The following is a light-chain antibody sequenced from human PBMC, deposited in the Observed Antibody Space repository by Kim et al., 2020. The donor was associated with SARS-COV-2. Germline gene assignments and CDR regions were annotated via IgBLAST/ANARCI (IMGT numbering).Light chain of an antibody. CDR3: SSYRSGDTYV. CDR1: SSDVGISTS. CDR2: DVN. Sequence: QSVLTQPASVSGSPGQSITISCTGTSSDVGISTSVSWYQQNPGKAPKLMIYDVNNRPSGVSNRFSGSKSGNTASLTISGLQAEDEADYYCSSYRSGDTYVFGSGTKVTVL. J-gene: IGLJ1*01. V-gene: IGLV2-14*01.